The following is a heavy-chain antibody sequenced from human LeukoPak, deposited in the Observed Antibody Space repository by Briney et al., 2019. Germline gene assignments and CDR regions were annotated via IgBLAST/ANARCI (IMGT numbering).Heavy chain of an antibody. CDR3: ARGGTYSGSWYYFDY. J-gene: IGHJ4*02. CDR2: INQDGSEK. Sequence: GGSLRLSCAASGFTFSSYWMSWVRQAPGKGLEWVANINQDGSEKYYVDSMKGRFTISRDNAKNSLFLQMNNLRAEDTAIYYCARGGTYSGSWYYFDYWGQGTLVTVSS. CDR1: GFTFSSYW. V-gene: IGHV3-7*01. D-gene: IGHD6-13*01.